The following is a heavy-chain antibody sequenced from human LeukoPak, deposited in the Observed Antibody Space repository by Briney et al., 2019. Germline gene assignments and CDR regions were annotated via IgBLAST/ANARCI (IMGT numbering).Heavy chain of an antibody. V-gene: IGHV3-13*01. CDR3: ARGAVRGVTKYYFDY. Sequence: GGSLRLSCAASGFTFSSYDMHWVRHATGKGLEWVSAIGTAGDTYYPGSVKGRFTISRENAKNSLYLQMNSLRAGDTAVYYCARGAVRGVTKYYFDYWGQGTLVTVSS. CDR2: IGTAGDT. J-gene: IGHJ4*02. CDR1: GFTFSSYD. D-gene: IGHD3-10*01.